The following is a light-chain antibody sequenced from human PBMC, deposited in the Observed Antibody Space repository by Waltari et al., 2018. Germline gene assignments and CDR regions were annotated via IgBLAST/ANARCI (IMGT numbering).Light chain of an antibody. CDR3: CSYAGSYTLVV. Sequence: QSALTQPRSVSGSPGQSVTIPCTGTSSDVGGYNYLSWYQQPPGKAPKLMIYDVSKRPSGVPDRFSGSKSGNTASLTISGLQAEDEADYYCCSYAGSYTLVVFGGGTKLTVL. J-gene: IGLJ2*01. CDR1: SSDVGGYNY. CDR2: DVS. V-gene: IGLV2-11*01.